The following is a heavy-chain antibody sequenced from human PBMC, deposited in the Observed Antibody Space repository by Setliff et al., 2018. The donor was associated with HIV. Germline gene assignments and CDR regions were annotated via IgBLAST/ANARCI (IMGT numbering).Heavy chain of an antibody. CDR2: ISYDGKKT. CDR1: GFIFKDFA. J-gene: IGHJ4*02. D-gene: IGHD1-26*01. V-gene: IGHV3-30*04. Sequence: PGGSLRLSCTASGFIFKDFAMHWVRQAPGKGLEWVADISYDGKKTYVADSVKGRFTISRDNSKNTLYLQMNSLRPDDTALYYCARVDVLMVSAANPRVGALEFWGQGTQVTVSS. CDR3: ARVDVLMVSAANPRVGALEF.